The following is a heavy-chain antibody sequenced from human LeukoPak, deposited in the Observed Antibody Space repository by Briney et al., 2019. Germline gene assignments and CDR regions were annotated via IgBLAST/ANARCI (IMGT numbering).Heavy chain of an antibody. J-gene: IGHJ4*02. Sequence: GGSLRLSCAASGFIFSNAWMIWVRQAPGRGPEWVGRIKSKRDGETTDYPSPVKDRFSVSRDDSKYTVYLHVNSLKVEDTGVYYCTADVPERRAQIDYWGQGTLATVSS. V-gene: IGHV3-15*01. CDR2: IKSKRDGETT. CDR3: TADVPERRAQIDY. D-gene: IGHD1-1*01. CDR1: GFIFSNAW.